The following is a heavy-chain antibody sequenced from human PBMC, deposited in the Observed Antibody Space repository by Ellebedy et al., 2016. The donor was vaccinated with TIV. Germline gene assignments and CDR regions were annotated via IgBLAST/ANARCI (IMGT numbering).Heavy chain of an antibody. CDR3: VKDGRLDSLDY. CDR2: IRYDGGKK. V-gene: IGHV3-30*02. Sequence: PGGSLRLSCKASGYTFSSYGMHRVRQAPGKGLEWVAYIRYDGGKKDYADSVKGRFTISRDDSKITVYLQMNSLRPGDTAVYYCVKDGRLDSLDYWGQGTLVTVSS. D-gene: IGHD1-26*01. J-gene: IGHJ4*02. CDR1: GYTFSSYG.